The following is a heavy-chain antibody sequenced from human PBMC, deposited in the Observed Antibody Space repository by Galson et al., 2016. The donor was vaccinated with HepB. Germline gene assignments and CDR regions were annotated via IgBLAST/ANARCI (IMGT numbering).Heavy chain of an antibody. CDR3: ATRTYCSGGSGWNS. J-gene: IGHJ4*02. Sequence: QSGAEVKKPGDSLKISCKGSGSNFNNSWIAWVRQMLGKGLEWMAIIFPGDSDITYGPSFQGHVTISADKSIGAAYLQWSSLRASDTAKYFCATRTYCSGGSGWNSWGQGTLVIVSS. CDR2: IFPGDSDI. V-gene: IGHV5-51*01. D-gene: IGHD2-15*01. CDR1: GSNFNNSW.